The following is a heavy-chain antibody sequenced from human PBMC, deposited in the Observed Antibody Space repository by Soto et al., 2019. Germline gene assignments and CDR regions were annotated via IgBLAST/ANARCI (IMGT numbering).Heavy chain of an antibody. CDR2: IYHSAST. Sequence: SETLSLTCAVSGRSISSSNWGSWVRQPPGKGLEWIGEIYHSASTNNNASIKSRVTISVDKSTNKFSLKLSTVPAADTAVYYCATQMTTWDVNWFDHWGQGTLVTVSS. D-gene: IGHD4-17*01. J-gene: IGHJ5*02. V-gene: IGHV4-4*02. CDR1: GRSISSSNW. CDR3: ATQMTTWDVNWFDH.